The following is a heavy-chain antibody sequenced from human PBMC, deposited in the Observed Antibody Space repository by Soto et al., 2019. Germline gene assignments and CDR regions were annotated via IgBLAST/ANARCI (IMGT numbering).Heavy chain of an antibody. J-gene: IGHJ4*02. CDR1: GGSISGGGYY. D-gene: IGHD3-22*01. V-gene: IGHV4-31*03. Sequence: NPSEILSLTCTVSGGSISGGGYYWSWIRQHPGKGLEWIGYIYYSGSTYYNPSLKSRVTISVDTSKNQFSLKLSSVTAADTAVYYCARDDDSSGYYPYYWGQGTLVTVSS. CDR3: ARDDDSSGYYPYY. CDR2: IYYSGST.